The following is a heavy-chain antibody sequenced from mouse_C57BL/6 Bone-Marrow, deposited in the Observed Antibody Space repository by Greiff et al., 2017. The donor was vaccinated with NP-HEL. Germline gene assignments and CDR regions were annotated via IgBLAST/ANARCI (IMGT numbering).Heavy chain of an antibody. Sequence: EVQLQQSGAELVRPGASVKLSCTASGFNIKDDYMHWVKQRPEQGLEWIGWIDPENGDTEYASKFQGKATITADTSSNTAYLQLSSLTSEDTAVDYCTTGTTVVAPYYAMDYWGQGTSVTVSS. CDR1: GFNIKDDY. D-gene: IGHD1-1*01. CDR3: TTGTTVVAPYYAMDY. V-gene: IGHV14-4*01. J-gene: IGHJ4*01. CDR2: IDPENGDT.